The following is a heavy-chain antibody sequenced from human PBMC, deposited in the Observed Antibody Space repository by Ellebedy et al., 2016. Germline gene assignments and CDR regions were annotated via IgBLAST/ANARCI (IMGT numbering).Heavy chain of an antibody. CDR2: MSQDGSEK. Sequence: GGSLRLSXAVSGFTLSSYWMAWVRQAPGKGLEWVAHMSQDGSEKIYMDPVKGRFTISRDNAKNSLFLQMNSLRAEDTAVYYCATDTGNFWSSDYWGQGTLVTVSS. CDR3: ATDTGNFWSSDY. J-gene: IGHJ4*02. CDR1: GFTLSSYW. V-gene: IGHV3-7*04. D-gene: IGHD1-7*01.